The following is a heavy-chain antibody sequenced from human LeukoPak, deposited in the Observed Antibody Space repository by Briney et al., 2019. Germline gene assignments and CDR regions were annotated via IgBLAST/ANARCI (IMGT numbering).Heavy chain of an antibody. Sequence: PSETLSLTCKVSGYPIGLDYYWVWIRQAPGRGLQWIGGFHRGRIQYNSALKSRVTISTDSSKNQFSLRMWPVTAADTAFYFCARAPSSYESGNGYPNLGWLDPWGQGALVTVSS. CDR3: ARAPSSYESGNGYPNLGWLDP. J-gene: IGHJ5*02. CDR1: GYPIGLDYY. CDR2: FHRGRI. D-gene: IGHD5-24*01. V-gene: IGHV4-38-2*02.